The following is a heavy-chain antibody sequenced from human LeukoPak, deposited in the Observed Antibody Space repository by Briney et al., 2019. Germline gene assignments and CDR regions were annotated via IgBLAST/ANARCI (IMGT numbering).Heavy chain of an antibody. J-gene: IGHJ4*02. CDR2: IIPILGIA. CDR3: ARGYGSGSYSQFDY. CDR1: GGTFSSYT. Sequence: SVKVSCKVSGGTFSSYTISWVRQAPGQGLEWMGRIIPILGIANYAQKFQGRVTITADKSTSTAYMELSSLRSEDTAVYYCARGYGSGSYSQFDYWGQGTLVTVSS. V-gene: IGHV1-69*02. D-gene: IGHD3-10*01.